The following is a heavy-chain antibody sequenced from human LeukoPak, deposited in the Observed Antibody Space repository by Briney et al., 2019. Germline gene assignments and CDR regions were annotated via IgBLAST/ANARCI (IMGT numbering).Heavy chain of an antibody. CDR3: ARDRDRVATIGPFDY. J-gene: IGHJ4*02. D-gene: IGHD5-12*01. Sequence: GGSLRLSCAASGFTFSDYYMSWIRQAPGKGLEWVSYISSSGSTIYYAHSVKGRFTISRDNAKNSLYLQMNSLRAEDTAVYYCARDRDRVATIGPFDYWGQGTLVTVSS. CDR1: GFTFSDYY. V-gene: IGHV3-11*01. CDR2: ISSSGSTI.